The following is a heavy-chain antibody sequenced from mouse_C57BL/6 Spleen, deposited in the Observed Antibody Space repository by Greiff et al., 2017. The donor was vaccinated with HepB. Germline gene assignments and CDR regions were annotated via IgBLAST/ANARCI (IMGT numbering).Heavy chain of an antibody. CDR2: INPNNGGT. Sequence: EVQLQQSGPELVKPGASVKISCKASGYTFTDYYMNWVTQSHGKSLEWIGDINPNNGGTSYNQKFKGKATLPVDKSSSTAYMELRSLTSEDSAVYYCAGDYDSWCAYWGQGTLVTVSA. CDR3: AGDYDSWCAY. D-gene: IGHD2-4*01. CDR1: GYTFTDYY. V-gene: IGHV1-26*01. J-gene: IGHJ3*01.